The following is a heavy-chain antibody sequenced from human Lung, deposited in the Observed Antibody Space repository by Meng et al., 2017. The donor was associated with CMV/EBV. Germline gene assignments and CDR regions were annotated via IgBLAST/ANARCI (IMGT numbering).Heavy chain of an antibody. D-gene: IGHD2/OR15-2a*01. CDR2: IKQDGSEK. Sequence: ESXKISCAASVFTFSSYWMSWVRQAPGKGLEWVANIKQDGSEKYYVDSVKGRFTISRDNAKNSLYLQMNSLRAEDTAVYYCARGRVGTTWLDWGQGTLVXVSS. CDR1: VFTFSSYW. V-gene: IGHV3-7*01. CDR3: ARGRVGTTWLD. J-gene: IGHJ4*02.